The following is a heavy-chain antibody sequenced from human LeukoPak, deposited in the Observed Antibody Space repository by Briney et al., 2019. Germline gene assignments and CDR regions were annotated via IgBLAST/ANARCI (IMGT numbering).Heavy chain of an antibody. CDR1: GYSISSGYY. Sequence: PSEPLSLTCAVSGYSISSGYYWGWIRHPPGKGLEWIGNLYHTGKTFHNPSLKNRVTISVDTSKNPFSLKLSPVTAADTAVYYCARILGAYCSGNSCPDAFDIWGQGTMVTVSS. V-gene: IGHV4-38-2*01. CDR2: LYHTGKT. D-gene: IGHD2-15*01. CDR3: ARILGAYCSGNSCPDAFDI. J-gene: IGHJ3*02.